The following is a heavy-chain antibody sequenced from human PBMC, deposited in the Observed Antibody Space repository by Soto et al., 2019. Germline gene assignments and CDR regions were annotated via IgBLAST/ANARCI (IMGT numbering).Heavy chain of an antibody. CDR1: GYSISSGYY. CDR2: IYHSGST. D-gene: IGHD3-16*02. CDR3: ASGNDYVWGSYRMGVDFDY. Sequence: SETLSLTCAVSGYSISSGYYRGWIRQPPGKGLEWIGSIYHSGSTYYNPSLKSRVTISVDTSKNQFSLKLSSVTAADTAVYYCASGNDYVWGSYRMGVDFDYWGQGTLVTVSS. V-gene: IGHV4-38-2*01. J-gene: IGHJ4*02.